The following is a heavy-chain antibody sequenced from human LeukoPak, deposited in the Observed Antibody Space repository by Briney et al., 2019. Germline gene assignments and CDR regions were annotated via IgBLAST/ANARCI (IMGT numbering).Heavy chain of an antibody. CDR3: ARPLRSYESDDAFDI. Sequence: SETLSLTCTVSGGSISSSNYSWGWIRQPPGKGLEWIGSIYYSGSTYYNPSLKSRVTISVDTSKNQFSLKLSSVTAADTAVYYCARPLRSYESDDAFDIWGQGTMVTVSS. V-gene: IGHV4-39*01. CDR2: IYYSGST. CDR1: GGSISSSNYS. D-gene: IGHD1-26*01. J-gene: IGHJ3*02.